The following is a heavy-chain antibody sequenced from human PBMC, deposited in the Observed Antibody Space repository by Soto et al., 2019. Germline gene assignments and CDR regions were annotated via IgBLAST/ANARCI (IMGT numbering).Heavy chain of an antibody. D-gene: IGHD2-2*01. V-gene: IGHV1-18*01. CDR1: GYTLITYV. Sequence: ASVKVSCKASGYTLITYVISWVRQAPGQGLEWMGCISAYNGNTKYTQKVQGRVTMSTDTSTSTVYMELQSLRSDDTAVDYCARWGPAAPNYYYYGMDVWG. CDR2: ISAYNGNT. CDR3: ARWGPAAPNYYYYGMDV. J-gene: IGHJ6*02.